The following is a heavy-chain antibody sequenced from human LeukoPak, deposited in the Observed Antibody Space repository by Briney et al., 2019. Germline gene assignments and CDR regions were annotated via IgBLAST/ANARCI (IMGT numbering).Heavy chain of an antibody. J-gene: IGHJ4*02. CDR3: AKQLGYCSDGSCYFPY. CDR2: ISNNGGYT. CDR1: GFTFSSYA. Sequence: SGGSLRLSCAASGFTFSSYAMSWVRQAPGKGLERVSAISNNGGYTYYADSVQGRFTISRDNSKSTLCLQMNSLRAEDTAVYYCAKQLGYCSDGSCYFPYWGQGTLVTVSS. V-gene: IGHV3-23*01. D-gene: IGHD2-15*01.